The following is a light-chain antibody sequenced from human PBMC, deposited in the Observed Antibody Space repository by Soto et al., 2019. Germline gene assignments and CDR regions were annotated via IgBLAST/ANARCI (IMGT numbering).Light chain of an antibody. CDR1: QSVSSSY. J-gene: IGKJ5*01. Sequence: EIVLTQSPGTLSLSPGERATLSCRASQSVSSSYLAWYQQKPGQAPSLLIYGASRRATGIPDRFSGTGSETDFALTISGLQSEDSAVYFCQQYNNWTSSFAQGKRLEIK. CDR2: GAS. CDR3: QQYNNWTSS. V-gene: IGKV3-20*01.